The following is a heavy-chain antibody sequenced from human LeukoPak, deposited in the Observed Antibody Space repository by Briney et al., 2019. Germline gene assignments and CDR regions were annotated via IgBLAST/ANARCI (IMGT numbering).Heavy chain of an antibody. CDR1: GGSFSGYY. CDR2: IYYSGST. D-gene: IGHD3-22*01. CDR3: ARARMYYYDSSGYYFPLFDY. Sequence: SETLSLTCAVYGGSFSGYYWSWIRQPPGKGLEWIGYIYYSGSTNYNPSLKSRVTISVDTSKNQFSLKLSFVTAADTAVYYCARARMYYYDSSGYYFPLFDYWGQGTLVTVSS. V-gene: IGHV4-59*01. J-gene: IGHJ4*02.